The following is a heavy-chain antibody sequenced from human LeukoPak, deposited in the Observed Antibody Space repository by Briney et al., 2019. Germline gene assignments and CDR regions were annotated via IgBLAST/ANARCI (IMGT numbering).Heavy chain of an antibody. CDR3: ARDLDSNYDHGMDV. V-gene: IGHV4-59*01. J-gene: IGHJ6*02. CDR2: IYYSGGT. CDR1: GGSISSYY. D-gene: IGHD4-4*01. Sequence: SETLSLTCTVSGGSISSYYWSWIRQPPGKRLEWIGYIYYSGGTNYNPSLKSRVTISVDTSKNQFSLKLSSVTAADTAVYYCARDLDSNYDHGMDVWGQGTTVTVSS.